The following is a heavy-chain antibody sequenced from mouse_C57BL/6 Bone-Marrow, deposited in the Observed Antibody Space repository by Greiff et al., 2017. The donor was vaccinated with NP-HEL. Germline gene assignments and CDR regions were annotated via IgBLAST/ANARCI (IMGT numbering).Heavy chain of an antibody. CDR3: ARHETFYPWAMDY. Sequence: VKLMESGAELVKPGASVKLSCKASGYTFTEYTIHWVKQRPGQGLEWIGWFYPGSGSIKYNEKFKDKATLTADKSSSTVYMELSRLTSEDSSVYVCARHETFYPWAMDYWGQGTSVTVTA. J-gene: IGHJ4*01. CDR2: FYPGSGSI. V-gene: IGHV1-62-2*01. D-gene: IGHD2-1*01. CDR1: GYTFTEYT.